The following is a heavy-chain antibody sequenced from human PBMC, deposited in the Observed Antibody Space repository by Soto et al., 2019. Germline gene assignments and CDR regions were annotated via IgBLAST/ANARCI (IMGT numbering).Heavy chain of an antibody. Sequence: QVQLVQSGAEVKKPGSSVKVSCKASGDTFSSHAFGWVRQAPGQGLEWMGGSIPFFGTANYAQKFEGRVAITADESTTTAYMELSSLRSEDTAVYYCARGVEEMATTTAVWSFDLWGRGTLVTVSS. CDR3: ARGVEEMATTTAVWSFDL. J-gene: IGHJ2*01. CDR2: SIPFFGTA. CDR1: GDTFSSHA. V-gene: IGHV1-69*01. D-gene: IGHD1-1*01.